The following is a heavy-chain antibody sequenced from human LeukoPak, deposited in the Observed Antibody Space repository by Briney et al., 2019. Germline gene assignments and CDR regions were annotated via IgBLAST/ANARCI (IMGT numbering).Heavy chain of an antibody. J-gene: IGHJ4*02. Sequence: SGTLSLPCTVSGGSISRYHWSWIREPPGEGLGGVWYIYYSGSPNYNPSLKSRVTISVDTSKNQFSLKLSSVTAADTAVYYCARGFETSYRYTFYYWGQGTLVTVSS. D-gene: IGHD3-16*02. CDR3: ARGFETSYRYTFYY. CDR1: GGSISRYH. V-gene: IGHV4-59*01. CDR2: IYYSGSP.